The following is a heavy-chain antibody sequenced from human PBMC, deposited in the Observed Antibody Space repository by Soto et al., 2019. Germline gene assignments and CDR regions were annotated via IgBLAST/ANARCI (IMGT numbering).Heavy chain of an antibody. V-gene: IGHV3-23*01. J-gene: IGHJ4*02. D-gene: IGHD6-19*01. CDR2: ISGSGGST. CDR3: ARRSSGCYFDY. CDR1: GFTFSNYA. Sequence: EVQLLESGGGLVQPGGSLRLSCAAPGFTFSNYAMNWVRQAPGKGLEWVSVISGSGGSTYYADSVKGRFTISRDNSKNTLYLQMNSLRGEETAVYYCARRSSGCYFDYWGQGTLVTVSS.